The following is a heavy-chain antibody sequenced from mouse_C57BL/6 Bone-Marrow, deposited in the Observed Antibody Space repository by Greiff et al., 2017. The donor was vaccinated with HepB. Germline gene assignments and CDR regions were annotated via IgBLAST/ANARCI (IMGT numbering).Heavy chain of an antibody. CDR3: ARWGLRAMDY. V-gene: IGHV1-74*01. CDR2: IYPGDGDT. Sequence: QVQLQQSGAELVKPGASVKVSCKASGYTFTSYWMHWVKQRPGQGLEWIGRIYPGDGDTNYNGKFKGKATLTADKSSSTAYMQLSSLTSEDSAVYFCARWGLRAMDYWGQGTSVTVSS. D-gene: IGHD2-3*01. J-gene: IGHJ4*01. CDR1: GYTFTSYW.